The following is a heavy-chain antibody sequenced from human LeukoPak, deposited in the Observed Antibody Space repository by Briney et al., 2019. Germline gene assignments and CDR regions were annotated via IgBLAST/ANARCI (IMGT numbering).Heavy chain of an antibody. CDR2: ITHSGST. D-gene: IGHD6-13*01. CDR3: ARLIRMGARPAAGSRMDY. CDR1: GGSFSGYY. J-gene: IGHJ4*02. V-gene: IGHV4-34*01. Sequence: PSETLSLTCAVYGGSFSGYYWSWIRQPPGKGLEWIGEITHSGSTNYNPPLKSRVTISGDTSKNQFSMKLSSVTAADTAVYYCARLIRMGARPAAGSRMDYWGQGTLVTVPS.